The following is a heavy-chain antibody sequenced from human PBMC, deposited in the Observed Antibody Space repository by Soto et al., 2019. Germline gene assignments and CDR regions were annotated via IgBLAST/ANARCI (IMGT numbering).Heavy chain of an antibody. CDR1: GGSVSSGSYY. Sequence: TLSLTCTVSGGSVSSGSYYWSWIRQPPGKGLEWIGYIYYSGSTNYNPSLKSRVTISVDTSKNQFSLKLSSVTAADTAVYYCARSVVVVRGYFDYWGQGTLVTVSS. CDR3: ARSVVVVRGYFDY. CDR2: IYYSGST. J-gene: IGHJ4*02. D-gene: IGHD3-22*01. V-gene: IGHV4-61*01.